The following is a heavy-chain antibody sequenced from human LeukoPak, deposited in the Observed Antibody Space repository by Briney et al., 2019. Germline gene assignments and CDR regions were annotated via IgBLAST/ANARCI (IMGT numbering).Heavy chain of an antibody. J-gene: IGHJ4*01. CDR3: LGFCPGGSCPDY. Sequence: SETLSLTCSVSGASITSYWWPWIRQPPGKGLEWLGNVHYRATPNDYSYAKGRLTKSVDMSKDQDSLYLTSVSAAETDIYLLLGFCPGGSCPDY. D-gene: IGHD2-15*01. CDR2: VHYRATP. V-gene: IGHV4-59*01. CDR1: GASITSYW.